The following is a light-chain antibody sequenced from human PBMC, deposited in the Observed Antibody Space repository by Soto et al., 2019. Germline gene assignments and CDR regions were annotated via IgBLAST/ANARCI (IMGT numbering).Light chain of an antibody. CDR2: LNSDGSH. Sequence: QPVLTQSTSASASLGASVKLTCTLSSGHSSYAIAWHQQQPEKGPRYLMKLNSDGSHRKGDGIPDRFSGSSSGAERYLTISSLQSEDEADYYCQTWGTGIVVFGGGTKLTVL. V-gene: IGLV4-69*01. J-gene: IGLJ2*01. CDR1: SGHSSYA. CDR3: QTWGTGIVV.